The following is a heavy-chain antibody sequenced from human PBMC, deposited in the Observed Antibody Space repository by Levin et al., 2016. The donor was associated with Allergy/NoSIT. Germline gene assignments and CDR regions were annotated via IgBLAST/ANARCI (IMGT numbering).Heavy chain of an antibody. J-gene: IGHJ4*02. CDR1: GFSFSDYA. CDR2: ASFDGNNK. V-gene: IGHV3-30-3*01. CDR3: ARERSRAGNQQLVGPDK. D-gene: IGHD1-1*01. Sequence: GESLKISCTVSGFSFSDYALHWVRQAPGRGLEWVALASFDGNNKYYADSVKGRSTVSRDNSNSTLYLQMNSLRGEDAAVYYCARERSRAGNQQLVGPDKWGQGTLVIVSS.